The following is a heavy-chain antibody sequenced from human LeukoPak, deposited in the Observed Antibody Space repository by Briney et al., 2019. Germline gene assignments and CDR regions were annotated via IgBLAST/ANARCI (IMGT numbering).Heavy chain of an antibody. Sequence: PGGSLRLSCAASGFTFSGYDMHWVRQAPGKGLEWAAFIRYDESNKYYADSVKGRFTISRDNSKNTLYLQMNSLGAEDTAVYYCAKDQGYSYVVDYYYMDVWGKGTTVTVSS. CDR2: IRYDESNK. D-gene: IGHD5-18*01. CDR1: GFTFSGYD. CDR3: AKDQGYSYVVDYYYMDV. J-gene: IGHJ6*03. V-gene: IGHV3-30*02.